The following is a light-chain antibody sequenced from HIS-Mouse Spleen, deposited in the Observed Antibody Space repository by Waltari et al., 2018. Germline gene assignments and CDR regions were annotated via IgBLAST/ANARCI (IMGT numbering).Light chain of an antibody. V-gene: IGKV2-28*01. Sequence: DIVMTQSPLSLPVTPGEPASISCRSSQSLLHSNGYNYLDWYLQKPGQSPQLLIYSGSNRASGVPDRFGGSGSGTDFTLKISRVEAEDVGVYYCMQALQTWTFGQGTKVEIK. CDR1: QSLLHSNGYNY. J-gene: IGKJ1*01. CDR3: MQALQTWT. CDR2: SGS.